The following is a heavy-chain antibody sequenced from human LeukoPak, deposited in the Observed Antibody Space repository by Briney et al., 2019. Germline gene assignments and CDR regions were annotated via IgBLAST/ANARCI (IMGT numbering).Heavy chain of an antibody. CDR1: GFTFSDHH. Sequence: GGSLRLSCEASGFTFSDHHMTWIRHAPGKGLEWICHISKSGTMYYADSVKGRFSTSRDNTKNSLYLHMNTLRSEDTAVYYCARGVASDSWGQGTLVTVSS. CDR2: ISKSGTM. D-gene: IGHD3-3*01. CDR3: ARGVASDS. V-gene: IGHV3-11*01. J-gene: IGHJ4*02.